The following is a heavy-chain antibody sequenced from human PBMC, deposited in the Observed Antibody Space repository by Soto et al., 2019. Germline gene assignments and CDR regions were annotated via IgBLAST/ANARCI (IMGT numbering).Heavy chain of an antibody. V-gene: IGHV1-2*04. D-gene: IGHD1-1*01. CDR3: ARDRKSSGTTDGMDV. J-gene: IGHJ6*02. CDR1: GYTFTGYY. Sequence: ASVKVSCKASGYTFTGYYMHWVRQAPGQGLEWMGWINPNSGGTNYAQKFQGWVTMTRDTSISTAYMELSRLRSDDTAVYYCARDRKSSGTTDGMDVWGQGTTVTVSS. CDR2: INPNSGGT.